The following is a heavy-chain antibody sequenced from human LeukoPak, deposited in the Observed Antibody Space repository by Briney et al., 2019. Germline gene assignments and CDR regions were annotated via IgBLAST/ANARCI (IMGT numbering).Heavy chain of an antibody. J-gene: IGHJ6*02. D-gene: IGHD2-2*01. CDR3: ARCVVVPAAMGGSRLDYYGMDV. Sequence: GGSLRLSCAASGFTFSSYSMNWVRQAPGKGLEWVSSISSSSSYIYYADSVKGRFTISRDNAKNSLYLQMNSLRAEDTAVYYCARCVVVPAAMGGSRLDYYGMDVWGQGTTVTVSS. CDR2: ISSSSSYI. CDR1: GFTFSSYS. V-gene: IGHV3-21*01.